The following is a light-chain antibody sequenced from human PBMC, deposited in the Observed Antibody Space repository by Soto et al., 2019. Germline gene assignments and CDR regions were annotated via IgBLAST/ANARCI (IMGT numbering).Light chain of an antibody. CDR2: DAS. CDR3: QQRSNRPLT. J-gene: IGKJ4*01. CDR1: QSISSPY. Sequence: EIVLTQSQGTLSFSPAERATLSWSASQSISSPYLAWYQQKPGQAPRLLIHDASNRATGIPARFSGSGSGTDFTLTISSLEPEDFAVYYCQQRSNRPLTFGGGTKVDIK. V-gene: IGKV3-11*01.